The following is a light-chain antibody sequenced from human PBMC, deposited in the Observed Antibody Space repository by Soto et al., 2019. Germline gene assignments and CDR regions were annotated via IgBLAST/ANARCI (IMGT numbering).Light chain of an antibody. CDR1: ESISTQ. J-gene: IGKJ4*01. CDR2: DAS. V-gene: IGKV1-39*01. CDR3: QQSYSFPT. Sequence: DIQMTQSPSSLSASVGDRVTITCRASESISTQLNWYQQKPGKAANLLIYDASTLQSGVPSRFSGSGSGTDFSLTISSLQPEDFASYYCQQSYSFPTFGGGTKVEN.